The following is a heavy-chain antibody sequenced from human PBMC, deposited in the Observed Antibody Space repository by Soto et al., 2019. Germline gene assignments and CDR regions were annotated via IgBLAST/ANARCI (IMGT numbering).Heavy chain of an antibody. CDR1: GGTFSSYT. V-gene: IGHV1-69*02. CDR3: ARGAAADLDY. J-gene: IGHJ4*02. D-gene: IGHD6-13*01. CDR2: IIPILGIA. Sequence: QVQLVQSGAELKKPGSSVKVSCKASGGTFSSYTISWVRQAPGQGLEWMGRIIPILGIANYAQEFQGRVTITADTSTNTTYMQLSSLRSEATAVYYCARGAAADLDYWGQGTLVTVSS.